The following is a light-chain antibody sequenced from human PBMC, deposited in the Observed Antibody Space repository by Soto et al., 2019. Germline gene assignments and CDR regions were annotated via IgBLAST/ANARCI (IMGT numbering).Light chain of an antibody. CDR2: DVN. V-gene: IGLV2-8*01. J-gene: IGLJ2*01. CDR1: LSDVGGKNL. Sequence: QSALTQPPSASGSPGQSVTISCTGTLSDVGGKNLVSWYRQDPGKAPKLIIYDVNQRPSGVPDRFSGSKSGSTASLTVSGLQAEDEDNYYCSSYTGNNVVFGGGTKITVL. CDR3: SSYTGNNVV.